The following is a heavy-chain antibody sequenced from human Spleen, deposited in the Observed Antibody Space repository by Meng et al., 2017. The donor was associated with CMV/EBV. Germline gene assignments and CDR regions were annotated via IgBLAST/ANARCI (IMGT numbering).Heavy chain of an antibody. Sequence: GSISSSSYYWGWIRQPPGKGLEWIGSIYYSGSTYYNPSLKSRVTISVDTSKNQFSLKLSSVTAADTAVYYCARAFVVVPAAITGFDPWGQGTLVTVSS. V-gene: IGHV4-39*07. J-gene: IGHJ5*02. CDR2: IYYSGST. CDR3: ARAFVVVPAAITGFDP. CDR1: GSISSSSYY. D-gene: IGHD2-2*02.